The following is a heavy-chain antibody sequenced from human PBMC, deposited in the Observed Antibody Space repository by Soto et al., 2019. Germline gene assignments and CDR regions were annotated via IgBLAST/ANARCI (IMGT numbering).Heavy chain of an antibody. CDR3: AYTAVVGTTDFHY. Sequence: GGSLRLSCAVSGFICSSYDMSWVRQAPGKGLEWVSTILVGGSTHYEDSVKGRFTISRDTSKNTVYLQMNSLTAGDTAMYYCAYTAVVGTTDFHYCGQGTLVTVSS. CDR2: ILVGGST. D-gene: IGHD6-19*01. CDR1: GFICSSYD. J-gene: IGHJ4*01. V-gene: IGHV3-23*01.